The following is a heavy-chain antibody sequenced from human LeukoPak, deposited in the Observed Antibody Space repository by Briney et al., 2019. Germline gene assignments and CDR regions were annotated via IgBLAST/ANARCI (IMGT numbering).Heavy chain of an antibody. CDR3: ARSEYCTNGVCYMGPYYYYGMDV. D-gene: IGHD2-8*01. CDR1: GGTFSSYA. Sequence: GSSVKVSCKASGGTFSSYAISWVRQAPGQGLEWMGRIIPILGIANYAQKFQGRVTITADKSTSTAYMELSRLRSEDTAVYYCARSEYCTNGVCYMGPYYYYGMDVWGQGTTVTVSS. CDR2: IIPILGIA. V-gene: IGHV1-69*04. J-gene: IGHJ6*02.